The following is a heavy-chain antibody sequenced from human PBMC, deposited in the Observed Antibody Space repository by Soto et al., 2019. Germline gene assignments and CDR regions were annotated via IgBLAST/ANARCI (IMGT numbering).Heavy chain of an antibody. CDR3: ARALRSGYYYGMDV. V-gene: IGHV4-30-2*01. CDR1: GGSISSGGYS. CDR2: IYHSGST. J-gene: IGHJ6*02. D-gene: IGHD3-3*01. Sequence: SETLSLTCAVSGGSISSGGYSWSWIRQPPGKGLEWIGYIYHSGSTYYNPSLKSRVTISVDRSKNQLSLKLSSVTAADTAVYYCARALRSGYYYGMDVWGQGTTVTVSS.